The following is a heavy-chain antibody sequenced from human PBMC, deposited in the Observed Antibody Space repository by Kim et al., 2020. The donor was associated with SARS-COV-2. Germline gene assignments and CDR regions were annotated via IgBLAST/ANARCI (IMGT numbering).Heavy chain of an antibody. CDR2: ISYDGSNK. V-gene: IGHV3-30*18. CDR3: AKDFVPLRYYYGMDV. J-gene: IGHJ6*02. Sequence: GGSLRLSCAASGFTFSSYGMHWVRQAPGKGLEWVAVISYDGSNKYYADSVKGRFTISRDNSKNTLYLQMNSLRAEDTAVYYCAKDFVPLRYYYGMDVWGQGTTVTVSS. D-gene: IGHD3-16*02. CDR1: GFTFSSYG.